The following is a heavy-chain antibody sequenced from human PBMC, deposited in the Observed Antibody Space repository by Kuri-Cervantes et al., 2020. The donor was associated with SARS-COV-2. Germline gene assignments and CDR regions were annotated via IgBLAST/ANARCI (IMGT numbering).Heavy chain of an antibody. CDR2: IIPIFGTA. CDR3: ATTPYSSGWTDYYFDY. CDR1: GYTFTSYG. J-gene: IGHJ4*02. V-gene: IGHV1-69*05. Sequence: SVKVSCKASGYTFTSYGISWVRQAPGQGLEWMGGIIPIFGTANYAQKFQGRVTITTDESTSTAYMGLSSLRSEDTAMYYCATTPYSSGWTDYYFDYWGQGTRVTVSS. D-gene: IGHD6-19*01.